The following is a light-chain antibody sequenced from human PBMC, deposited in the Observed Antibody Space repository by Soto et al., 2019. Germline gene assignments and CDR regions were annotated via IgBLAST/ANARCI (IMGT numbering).Light chain of an antibody. V-gene: IGLV2-14*03. CDR1: SSDVGGYDF. J-gene: IGLJ2*01. CDR3: QSYDSSLSGVV. Sequence: QSVLTQPASVSGSPGQSITISCTGTSSDVGGYDFVSWYQHHPGKAPRLMIYDVSHRPSGVSDRFSASKSGNTASLTISGLLAEDEADYYCQSYDSSLSGVVFGGGTKLTVL. CDR2: DVS.